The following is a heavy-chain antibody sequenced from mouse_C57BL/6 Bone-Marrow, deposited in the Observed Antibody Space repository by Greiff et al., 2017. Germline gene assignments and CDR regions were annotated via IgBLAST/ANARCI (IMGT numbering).Heavy chain of an antibody. Sequence: QVQLQESGPGLVQPSQSLSITCTVSGFSLTSYGVHWVRQSPGKGLEWLGVIWSGGSTDYNAAFISRLSISKDNSKSQVFFKMNSLQADDTAIYYCARDPYYYGTFYYAMDYWGQGTSVTVSS. CDR2: IWSGGST. J-gene: IGHJ4*01. CDR1: GFSLTSYG. CDR3: ARDPYYYGTFYYAMDY. D-gene: IGHD1-1*01. V-gene: IGHV2-2*01.